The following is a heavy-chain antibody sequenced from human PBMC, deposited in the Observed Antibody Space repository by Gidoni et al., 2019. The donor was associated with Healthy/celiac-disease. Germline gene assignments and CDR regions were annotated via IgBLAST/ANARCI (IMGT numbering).Heavy chain of an antibody. CDR3: ASLGEMATILFDY. CDR1: GGSISSRSYY. V-gene: IGHV4-39*01. J-gene: IGHJ4*02. D-gene: IGHD5-12*01. Sequence: QLQLQESGPGLVTPSETLSLTCTVSGGSISSRSYYWGWIRQPPGKGLEWIGSIYYSGSTYYNPSLKSRVTISVDTSKNQFSLKLSSVTAADTAVYYCASLGEMATILFDYWGQGTLVTVPS. CDR2: IYYSGST.